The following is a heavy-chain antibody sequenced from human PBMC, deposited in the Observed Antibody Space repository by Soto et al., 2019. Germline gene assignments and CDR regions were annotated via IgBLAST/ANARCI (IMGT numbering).Heavy chain of an antibody. CDR3: AKEMVAAAYVETSPFDL. CDR2: IDGSGGDR. CDR1: GFTFGDYW. D-gene: IGHD2-15*01. Sequence: GGSLRLSCAGSGFTFGDYWMTWVRQPTGKGLEWVSVIDGSGGDRSIADSVKGRFTISRDNSKNTLYLHMSSLRAEDTARYYCAKEMVAAAYVETSPFDLWGQGTLVTVSS. J-gene: IGHJ4*02. V-gene: IGHV3-23*01.